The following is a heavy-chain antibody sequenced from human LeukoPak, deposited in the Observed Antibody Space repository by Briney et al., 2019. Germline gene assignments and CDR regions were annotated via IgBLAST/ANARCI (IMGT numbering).Heavy chain of an antibody. J-gene: IGHJ4*02. CDR1: GFTFSSYS. D-gene: IGHD3-22*01. V-gene: IGHV3-21*01. CDR2: ISSSSSYI. CDR3: ARDPFTSGDYYDSSGYSGY. Sequence: GGSLRLSCAASGFTFSSYSMNWVRQAPGKGLEWVSSISSSSSYIYYADSVKGRFTISRDNAKNSLYLQMNSLRAEDTAVYYCARDPFTSGDYYDSSGYSGYWGQGTLVTVST.